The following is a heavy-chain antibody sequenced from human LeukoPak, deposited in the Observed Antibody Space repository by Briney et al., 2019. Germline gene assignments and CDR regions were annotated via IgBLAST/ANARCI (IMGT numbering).Heavy chain of an antibody. V-gene: IGHV3-33*01. Sequence: PGRSLRLSCAASGFTFSSYGMHWVRQAPGKGLEWVAVIWYDGSNKYYADSVKGRFTISRDNSKNTLYLQMNSLRAEDTAVYYCAREEYQLLNYGMDVWGQGTTVTVSS. CDR2: IWYDGSNK. J-gene: IGHJ6*02. D-gene: IGHD2-2*01. CDR3: AREEYQLLNYGMDV. CDR1: GFTFSSYG.